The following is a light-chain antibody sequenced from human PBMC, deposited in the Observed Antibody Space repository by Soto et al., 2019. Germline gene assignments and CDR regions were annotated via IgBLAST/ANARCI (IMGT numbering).Light chain of an antibody. CDR3: CSYAGSSIPVI. V-gene: IGLV2-23*02. CDR2: EVS. CDR1: SSDVGNYNL. J-gene: IGLJ1*01. Sequence: QSALTQPASVSGSPGQSITISCTGTSSDVGNYNLVSWYQQHPGKAPKLMIYEVSKCPSGVSTRFSGSKSGNTASLTISGLQAEDEADYYCCSYAGSSIPVIFGTGTKLTVL.